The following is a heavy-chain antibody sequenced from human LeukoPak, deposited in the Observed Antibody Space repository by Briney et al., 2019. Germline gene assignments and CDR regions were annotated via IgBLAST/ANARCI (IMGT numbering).Heavy chain of an antibody. CDR1: GVTVSSIY. D-gene: IGHD1-26*01. V-gene: IGHV3-53*01. Sequence: PGGSLRLSCAASGVTVSSIYMSWARQAPGKGLEWVSIIYSGGKTYYADSVKGRFTISRDNSKETLYLQMGSLRAEDTALYYCARGVVSGNAFDIWGQGTMVTVSS. CDR3: ARGVVSGNAFDI. CDR2: IYSGGKT. J-gene: IGHJ3*02.